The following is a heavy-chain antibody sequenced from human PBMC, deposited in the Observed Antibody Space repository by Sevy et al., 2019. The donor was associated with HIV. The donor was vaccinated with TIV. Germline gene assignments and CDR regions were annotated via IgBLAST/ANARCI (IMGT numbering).Heavy chain of an antibody. CDR3: TTXPIILXLVXXXXXV. V-gene: IGHV3-15*01. D-gene: IGHD3-10*01. CDR2: IQSTXDGGRI. Sequence: GESLKISCVASGXXXSXAWMXWVRQAPGKXLEWVGRIQSTXDGGRIDYAAPVKGRFTISRDDSKNTLYLQMNSLKTGXTAVYYCTTXPIILXLVXXXXXVWGPGTTVTVSS. J-gene: IGHJ6*02. CDR1: GXXXSXAW.